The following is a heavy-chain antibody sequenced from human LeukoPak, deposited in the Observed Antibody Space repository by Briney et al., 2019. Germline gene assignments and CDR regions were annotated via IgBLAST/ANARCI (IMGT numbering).Heavy chain of an antibody. J-gene: IGHJ4*02. Sequence: GGSLRLSCAASGFTFSSYSMNWVHQAPGKGLEWVSSISSSSSYIYYADSVKGRFTISRDNSKNTLYLQMNSLRVEDTAVYYCAREGSRDDYWGQGTLVTVSS. V-gene: IGHV3-21*01. CDR1: GFTFSSYS. CDR2: ISSSSSYI. CDR3: AREGSRDDY.